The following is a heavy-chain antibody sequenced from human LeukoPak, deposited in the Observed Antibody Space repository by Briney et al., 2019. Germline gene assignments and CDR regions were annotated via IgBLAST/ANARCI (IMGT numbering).Heavy chain of an antibody. J-gene: IGHJ3*02. V-gene: IGHV4-4*02. D-gene: IGHD3-10*01. CDR3: ARDAIMVRGVIITRARAFDI. CDR2: IYHSEST. Sequence: SGTLSLTCAVSGGSISSSNWWSWVRPPPGKGLEWIGEIYHSESTNYNPSLKSRITISVDKSKDQFSLKPSSVTAADTAVYYCARDAIMVRGVIITRARAFDIWGQGTMVTVSS. CDR1: GGSISSSNW.